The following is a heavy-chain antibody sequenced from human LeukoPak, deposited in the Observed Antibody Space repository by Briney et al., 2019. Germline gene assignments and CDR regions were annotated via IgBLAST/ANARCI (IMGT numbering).Heavy chain of an antibody. CDR1: GFTFSIYA. J-gene: IGHJ4*02. CDR3: ARVDSTGWDDALDY. CDR2: ISDEGGST. V-gene: IGHV3-64*01. D-gene: IGHD6-19*01. Sequence: GGSLRLSCAASGFTFSIYATHCVRQAPGKGLEYVSAISDEGGSTYYANSVKGRFTISRDNSKHTLYLQMGSLRAEDTAVYYCARVDSTGWDDALDYWGQGTLVSVSS.